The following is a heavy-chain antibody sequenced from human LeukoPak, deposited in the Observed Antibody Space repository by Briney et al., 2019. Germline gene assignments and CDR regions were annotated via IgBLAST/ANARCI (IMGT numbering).Heavy chain of an antibody. CDR1: GGSISSSSYY. V-gene: IGHV4-39*07. J-gene: IGHJ4*02. D-gene: IGHD3-10*01. CDR2: IYYSGST. Sequence: SETLSLTCTVSGGSISSSSYYWGWIRQPPGKGLEWIGSIYYSGSTYYNPSLKSRVTISVDTSKNQFSLKLSSVTAADTAVYYCARGMFYGSGTGVFDYWGQGTLVTVSS. CDR3: ARGMFYGSGTGVFDY.